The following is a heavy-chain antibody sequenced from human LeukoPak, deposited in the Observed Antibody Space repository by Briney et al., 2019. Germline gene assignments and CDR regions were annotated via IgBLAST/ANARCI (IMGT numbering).Heavy chain of an antibody. V-gene: IGHV1-69*02. CDR1: GGTFSSFT. D-gene: IGHD4-23*01. J-gene: IGHJ3*02. CDR3: ARALRWYRLGPGDDAFDI. Sequence: SVKVSCMASGGTFSSFTISWVRQAPGQGLEWMGRIIPILGIANYAQKFQGRVTITADKSTSTAYMELSSLRSEDTAVYYCARALRWYRLGPGDDAFDIWGQGTMVTVSS. CDR2: IIPILGIA.